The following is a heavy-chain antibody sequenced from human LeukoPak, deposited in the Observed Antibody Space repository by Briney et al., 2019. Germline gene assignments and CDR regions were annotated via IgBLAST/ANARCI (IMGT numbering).Heavy chain of an antibody. V-gene: IGHV1-8*01. D-gene: IGHD6-19*01. Sequence: GASMKVSCKASGYTFTSYDINWVRQATGQGLEWMGWMNPNSGNTGYAQKFQGRVTMTRNTSISTAYMELSSLRSEDTAVYYCARGYSSGWYESYYYYYYYMDVWGKGTTVTVSS. CDR3: ARGYSSGWYESYYYYYYYMDV. CDR2: MNPNSGNT. J-gene: IGHJ6*03. CDR1: GYTFTSYD.